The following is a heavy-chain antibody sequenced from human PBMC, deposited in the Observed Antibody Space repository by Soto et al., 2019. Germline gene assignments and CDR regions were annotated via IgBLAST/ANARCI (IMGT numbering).Heavy chain of an antibody. CDR1: GGSIRVQGYY. Sequence: SETLSLTCTVSGGSIRVQGYYWTWIRQTPGKGLEWVGSSYYSGTSYFNPALKGRVTISVDTSTNQFSLRLTSVTAADTAVYYCTRRYNWNDYYFDPWGQGTLVTVSS. CDR3: TRRYNWNDYYFDP. CDR2: SYYSGTS. V-gene: IGHV4-39*01. J-gene: IGHJ5*02. D-gene: IGHD1-20*01.